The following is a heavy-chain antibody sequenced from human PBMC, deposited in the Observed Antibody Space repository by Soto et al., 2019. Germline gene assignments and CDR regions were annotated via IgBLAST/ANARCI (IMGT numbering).Heavy chain of an antibody. J-gene: IGHJ4*02. CDR1: GFTFSSYG. CDR2: ISYDGNKK. V-gene: IGHV3-30*03. Sequence: QVQLVESGGGVVQPGRSLRLSCAASGFTFSSYGMHWVRQAPGRGLEWVAVISYDGNKKNYADSVKGRFTISGDNSKNTLYLQMNSLRDEDTAVYYCARDRVEGQAYFDDWGQGTLVTVSS. CDR3: ARDRVEGQAYFDD. D-gene: IGHD2-15*01.